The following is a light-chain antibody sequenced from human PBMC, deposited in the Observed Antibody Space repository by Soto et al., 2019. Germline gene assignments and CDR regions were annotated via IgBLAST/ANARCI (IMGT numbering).Light chain of an antibody. J-gene: IGLJ1*01. CDR3: CSYAGSGTANYV. CDR2: EGI. CDR1: SSDIGTYNL. Sequence: QSVLTQPASVSGSPGQSITISCTGTSSDIGTYNLVSWYQHYPGKAPKLMIYEGIKRPSGVSNRFSGSKSGNTAFLTISGIQAEDEADYYCCSYAGSGTANYVLGSGTKVTVL. V-gene: IGLV2-23*01.